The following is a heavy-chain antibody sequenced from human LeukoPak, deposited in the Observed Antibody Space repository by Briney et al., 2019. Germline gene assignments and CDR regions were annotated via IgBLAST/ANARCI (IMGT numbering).Heavy chain of an antibody. Sequence: KPGGSLRLSCAAPGFTFSDYYMSWIRQAPGKGLEWISFISSSSSYTNYADSVKGRFTISRDNTKNSLYLQMNNLRAEDTAVYYCARGGADYVIGYWGQGTLVTVSS. CDR1: GFTFSDYY. J-gene: IGHJ4*02. CDR3: ARGGADYVIGY. V-gene: IGHV3-11*06. D-gene: IGHD4-17*01. CDR2: ISSSSSYT.